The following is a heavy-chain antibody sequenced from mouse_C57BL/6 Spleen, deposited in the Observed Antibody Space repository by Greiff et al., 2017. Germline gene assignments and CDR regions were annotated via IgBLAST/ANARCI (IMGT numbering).Heavy chain of an antibody. D-gene: IGHD1-1*01. V-gene: IGHV1-18*01. CDR2: INPNNGGT. Sequence: VQLQQSGPELVKPGASVKIPCKASGYTFTDYNMDWVKQSHGKSLEWIGDINPNNGGTFYNQKFKGKATLTVDKSSSTAYMELRSLTSEDTAVYYCARSDYGSRIFAYWGQGTLVTVSA. CDR3: ARSDYGSRIFAY. J-gene: IGHJ3*01. CDR1: GYTFTDYN.